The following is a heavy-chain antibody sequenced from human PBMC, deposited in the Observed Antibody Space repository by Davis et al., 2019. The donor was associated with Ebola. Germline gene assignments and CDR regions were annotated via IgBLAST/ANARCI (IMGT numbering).Heavy chain of an antibody. V-gene: IGHV3-43*01. CDR2: ISWDGGST. CDR3: AKDAHLDGGLIDY. J-gene: IGHJ4*02. CDR1: GFTFDDYT. D-gene: IGHD3-10*01. Sequence: GESLKISCAASGFTFDDYTMHWVRQVPGKGLEWVSLISWDGGSTYYADSVKGRFTISRDNSKNSLYLQMNSLRTEDTALYYCAKDAHLDGGLIDYWGQGTLVTGSS.